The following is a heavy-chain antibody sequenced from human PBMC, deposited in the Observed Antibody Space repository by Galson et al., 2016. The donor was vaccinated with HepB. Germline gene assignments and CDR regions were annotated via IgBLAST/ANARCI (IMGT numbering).Heavy chain of an antibody. CDR1: AFTFSSYP. CDR3: ARDRSPAQANNWYDALDI. J-gene: IGHJ3*02. V-gene: IGHV3-23*01. Sequence: SLRLSCAASAFTFSSYPMSWVRQAPGKGLEWVSAISDGAGSTYYADSVKGRFTISRDNAKNSLYLQMNSLRPEDTAIYYCARDRSPAQANNWYDALDIWGQGTLVTVSS. CDR2: ISDGAGST. D-gene: IGHD2-15*01.